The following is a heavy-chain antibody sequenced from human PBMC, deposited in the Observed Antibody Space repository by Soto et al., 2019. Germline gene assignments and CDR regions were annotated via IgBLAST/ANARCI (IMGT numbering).Heavy chain of an antibody. J-gene: IGHJ4*02. CDR2: SSYNGGT. Sequence: SETLSLTCTVSTDSSSFTNSYWGWIRQPPGKGLQWIGSSSYNGGTFYNPSLKGRVVISFDTSKKQSSLQVTSVTAADTAVYFCARHSIEVVWRGFDFWGQGSPVTAPQ. CDR1: TDSSSFTNSY. D-gene: IGHD2-21*01. V-gene: IGHV4-39*01. CDR3: ARHSIEVVWRGFDF.